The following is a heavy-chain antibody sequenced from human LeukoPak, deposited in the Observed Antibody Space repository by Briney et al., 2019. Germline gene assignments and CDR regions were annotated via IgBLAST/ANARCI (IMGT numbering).Heavy chain of an antibody. CDR1: GSTFSSYA. D-gene: IGHD6-13*01. V-gene: IGHV4-34*01. CDR2: INHSGST. CDR3: ARGRSIAAAGTDY. Sequence: GSLRLSCAAPGSTFSSYAMSWVRQAPGKGLEWIGEINHSGSTNYNPSLKSRVTISVDTSKNQFSLKLSSVTAADTAVYYCARGRSIAAAGTDYWGQGTLVTVSS. J-gene: IGHJ4*02.